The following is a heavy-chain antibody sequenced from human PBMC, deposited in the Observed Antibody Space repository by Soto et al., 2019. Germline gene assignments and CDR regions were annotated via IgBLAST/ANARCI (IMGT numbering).Heavy chain of an antibody. CDR1: GFTFSSYA. V-gene: IGHV3-23*01. D-gene: IGHD6-13*01. Sequence: EVQLLESGGGLVQPGGSLRLSCAASGFTFSSYAMSWVRQAPGKGLEWVSAISGSGGNTYYADSVKGRFTISRDNSKNTLYLQMNSLRAEDTAVYYCANTPIAAAGTWEFDYWGQGTLVTVSS. CDR2: ISGSGGNT. J-gene: IGHJ4*02. CDR3: ANTPIAAAGTWEFDY.